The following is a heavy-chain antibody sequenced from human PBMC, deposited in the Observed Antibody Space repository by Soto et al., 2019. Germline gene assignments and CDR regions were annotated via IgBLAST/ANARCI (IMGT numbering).Heavy chain of an antibody. J-gene: IGHJ6*02. V-gene: IGHV1-69*13. CDR1: GGTFSSYA. D-gene: IGHD2-2*01. CDR2: IIPIFGTA. CDR3: ARVVPAAMRYYYGLAV. Sequence: VASVKVSCKASGGTFSSYAISWVRQAPGQGLEWMGGIIPIFGTANYAQKFQGRVTITADESTSTAYMELSSLRSKDTAVYYCARVVPAAMRYYYGLAVWGQGTTVTVSS.